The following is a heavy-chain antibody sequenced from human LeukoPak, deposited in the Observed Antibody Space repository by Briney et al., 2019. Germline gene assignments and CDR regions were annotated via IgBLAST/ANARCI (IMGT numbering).Heavy chain of an antibody. CDR2: IYYSGST. CDR3: ARAYSSSSVSGFDP. D-gene: IGHD6-6*01. J-gene: IGHJ5*02. Sequence: SETLSLTCTVPGGSISSYFCSWIRQPPGKVLEWIGYIYYSGSTNYNPSLKSRVTISVDTSKNQFSLKLSSVTAADTAVYYCARAYSSSSVSGFDPWGQGTLVTVSS. CDR1: GGSISSYF. V-gene: IGHV4-59*01.